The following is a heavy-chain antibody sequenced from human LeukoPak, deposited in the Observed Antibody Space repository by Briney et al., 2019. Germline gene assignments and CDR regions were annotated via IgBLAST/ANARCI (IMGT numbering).Heavy chain of an antibody. CDR2: IYPGDSDT. Sequence: GESLKISCKASGYSFTSLWIAWVRLMPGKGLEWMGIIYPGDSDTRYSPSFQGQVTISADKSINTVYLQWSSLKASDTAMYYCARGYYDSSGYPFDYWGQGTLVTVSS. D-gene: IGHD3-22*01. CDR3: ARGYYDSSGYPFDY. CDR1: GYSFTSLW. J-gene: IGHJ4*02. V-gene: IGHV5-51*01.